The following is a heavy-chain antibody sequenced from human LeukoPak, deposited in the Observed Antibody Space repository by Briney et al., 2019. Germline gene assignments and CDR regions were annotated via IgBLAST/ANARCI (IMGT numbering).Heavy chain of an antibody. V-gene: IGHV4-61*02. Sequence: TSETLSLTCTVSGGSISSGSYYWSWIRQPAGKGLEWIGRIYTSGSTNYNPSLKSRVTISVDTSKNQFSLKLSSVTAADTAVYYCARYYDFFPGNWFDPWGQGTLVTVSS. CDR3: ARYYDFFPGNWFDP. CDR2: IYTSGST. D-gene: IGHD3-3*01. J-gene: IGHJ5*02. CDR1: GGSISSGSYY.